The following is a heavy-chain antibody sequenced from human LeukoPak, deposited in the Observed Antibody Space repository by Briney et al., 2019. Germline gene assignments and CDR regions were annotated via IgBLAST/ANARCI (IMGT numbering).Heavy chain of an antibody. CDR3: ARVNSIHDALDI. V-gene: IGHV4-61*01. Sequence: PSETLSLTCTVSGGSVSSGSYYWSWIRQPPGKGLEWIGYIYYSGTTNYNPSLKSRVTISVDTSKNQFSLKLSSVTAADTAVYYCARVNSIHDALDIWGQGTMVTVSS. J-gene: IGHJ3*02. CDR2: IYYSGTT. CDR1: GGSVSSGSYY. D-gene: IGHD2/OR15-2a*01.